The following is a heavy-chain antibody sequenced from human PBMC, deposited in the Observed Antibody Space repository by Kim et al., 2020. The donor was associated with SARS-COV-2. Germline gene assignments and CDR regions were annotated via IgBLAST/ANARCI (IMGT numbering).Heavy chain of an antibody. V-gene: IGHV3-21*01. D-gene: IGHD6-19*01. CDR1: GFTFSSYS. CDR2: ISSSSSYI. J-gene: IGHJ6*02. CDR3: ARDREYSSGWYKRYYYYGMDV. Sequence: GGSLRLSCAASGFTFSSYSMNWVRQAPGKGLEWVSSISSSSSYIYYADSVKGRFIISRDNAKNSLYLQMNSLRAEDTAVYYCARDREYSSGWYKRYYYYGMDVWGQGTTVTVSS.